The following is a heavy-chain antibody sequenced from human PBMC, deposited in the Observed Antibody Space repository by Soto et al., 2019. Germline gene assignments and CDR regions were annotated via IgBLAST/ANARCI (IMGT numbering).Heavy chain of an antibody. D-gene: IGHD3-10*01. CDR3: ETHPDSYYYGARPVSRDY. Sequence: QGQLVQSGAEVKKPGASVKVSCKASVYTFTGYYMHWVRQAPGQGLEWMGCINHNSGGTNYAQKFQGRVTMTRDTSTSTASMELSRLRSDDTAVDYCETHPDSYYYGARPVSRDYWGQGTLVTVSS. CDR1: VYTFTGYY. CDR2: INHNSGGT. J-gene: IGHJ4*02. V-gene: IGHV1-2*02.